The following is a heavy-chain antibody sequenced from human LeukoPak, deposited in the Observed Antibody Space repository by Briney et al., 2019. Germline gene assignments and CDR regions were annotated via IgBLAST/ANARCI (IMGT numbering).Heavy chain of an antibody. CDR2: VYYSGST. D-gene: IGHD3-22*01. J-gene: IGHJ4*02. V-gene: IGHV4-59*01. Sequence: SQTLSLTCTVSAGSISTFYCSSLRQPPGEQLEWIGYVYYSGSTNYNPSFKTRVTISVDTSKNQFSLKLSSVTPADTAVYYCARVDYDSSGYFDYWGQGTLVTVSS. CDR3: ARVDYDSSGYFDY. CDR1: AGSISTFY.